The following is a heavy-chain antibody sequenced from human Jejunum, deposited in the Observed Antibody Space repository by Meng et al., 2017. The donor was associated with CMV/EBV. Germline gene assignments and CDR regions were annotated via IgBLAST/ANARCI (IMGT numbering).Heavy chain of an antibody. CDR3: ARVEVGITSGDY. V-gene: IGHV1-18*01. CDR1: GYTFTNYG. CDR2: ISAYNGNT. Sequence: QVKLGQSGGEVKKPGASVKVSCKASGYTFTNYGITWVRQSPGQGLEWMGWISAYNGNTNYAQTLQGRVTMTTDTSTSTAYMELGSLRSDDTAVYYCARVEVGITSGDYWGQGTLVTVSS. J-gene: IGHJ4*02. D-gene: IGHD1-26*01.